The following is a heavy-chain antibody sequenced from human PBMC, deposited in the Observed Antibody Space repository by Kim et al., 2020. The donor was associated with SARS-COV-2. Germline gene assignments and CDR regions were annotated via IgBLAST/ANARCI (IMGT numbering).Heavy chain of an antibody. CDR2: INHSGST. CDR1: GGSFSGYY. J-gene: IGHJ5*02. Sequence: SETLSLTCAVYGGSFSGYYWSWIRQPPGKGLEWIGEINHSGSTNYNPSLKSRVTISVDTSKNQFSLKLSSVTAADTAVYYCARGNDFWSGYSNWFDPWG. CDR3: ARGNDFWSGYSNWFDP. V-gene: IGHV4-34*01. D-gene: IGHD3-3*01.